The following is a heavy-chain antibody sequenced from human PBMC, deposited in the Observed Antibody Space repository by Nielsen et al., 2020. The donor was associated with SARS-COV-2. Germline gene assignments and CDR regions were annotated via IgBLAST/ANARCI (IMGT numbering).Heavy chain of an antibody. CDR3: ARQGDIVVVPAEEEYWFDP. J-gene: IGHJ5*02. CDR1: GGSISSSSYY. D-gene: IGHD2-2*01. Sequence: SETLSLTCTVSGGSISSSSYYWGWIRQPPGKGLEWIGSIYYSGSTYYNPSLKSRVTISVDTSKNQFSLKLSSVTAADTAVYYCARQGDIVVVPAEEEYWFDPWGQGTLVSLL. CDR2: IYYSGST. V-gene: IGHV4-39*01.